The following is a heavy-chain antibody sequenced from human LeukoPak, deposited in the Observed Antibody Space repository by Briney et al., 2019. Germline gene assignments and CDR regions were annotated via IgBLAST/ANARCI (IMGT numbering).Heavy chain of an antibody. D-gene: IGHD1-26*01. Sequence: SQTLSLTCTVSGGSISSGGYYWSWIRQHPGKGLEWIGYIYYSGSTYYNPSLKSRVTISVDTSKNQFSLKLSSVTAADTAVYYCARQEGPYMELPNVFDYWGQGTLVTVSS. CDR3: ARQEGPYMELPNVFDY. J-gene: IGHJ4*02. CDR2: IYYSGST. V-gene: IGHV4-31*03. CDR1: GGSISSGGYY.